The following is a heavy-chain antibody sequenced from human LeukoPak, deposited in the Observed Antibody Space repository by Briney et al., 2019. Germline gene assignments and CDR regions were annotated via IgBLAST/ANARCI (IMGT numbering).Heavy chain of an antibody. CDR1: GGSISSSSYY. V-gene: IGHV4-39*01. Sequence: SETLSLTCTVSGGSISSSSYYWGWIRQPPGKGLEWIGSIYYSGSTYYNPSLKSRVTISVDTSKNQFSLKLSSVTAADTAVYYCARHPIHSRDYSSSWYFADYWGQGTLVTVSS. D-gene: IGHD6-13*01. CDR3: ARHPIHSRDYSSSWYFADY. J-gene: IGHJ4*02. CDR2: IYYSGST.